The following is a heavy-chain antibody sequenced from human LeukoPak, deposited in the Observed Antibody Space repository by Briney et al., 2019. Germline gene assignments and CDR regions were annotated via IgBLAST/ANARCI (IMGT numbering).Heavy chain of an antibody. CDR3: AKTGWDDAFDI. Sequence: GGSLRLSCAASGFSVSTDHMSWVRQAPGKGLEWVSVIYNDGSTYYADTVKGRFTISRDNSKNTVDLLVNSLRAEDTAVYYCAKTGWDDAFDIWGQGTMVTVSS. V-gene: IGHV3-53*01. J-gene: IGHJ3*02. D-gene: IGHD1-26*01. CDR1: GFSVSTDH. CDR2: IYNDGST.